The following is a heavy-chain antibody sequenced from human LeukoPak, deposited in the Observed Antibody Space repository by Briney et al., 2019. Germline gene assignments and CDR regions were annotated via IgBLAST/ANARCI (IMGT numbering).Heavy chain of an antibody. CDR2: ISSSSSYI. D-gene: IGHD4-11*01. V-gene: IGHV3-21*01. J-gene: IGHJ4*02. CDR3: ASSYSNYVLKVFMTASSIGSFDY. CDR1: GFTFSSYS. Sequence: GGSLRLSCAASGFTFSSYSMNWVRQAPGKGLEWVSSISSSSSYIYYADSVKGRFTISRDNAKNSLYLQMNSLRAEDTAVYYCASSYSNYVLKVFMTASSIGSFDYWGQGTLVTVSS.